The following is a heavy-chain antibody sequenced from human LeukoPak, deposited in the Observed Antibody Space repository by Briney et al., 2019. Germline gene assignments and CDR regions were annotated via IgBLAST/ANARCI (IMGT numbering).Heavy chain of an antibody. CDR2: ISANGRTP. CDR3: AKDLFGHGWGLYYFDY. Sequence: GGSLRLSCAASGFTLTSYAMSWVRQAPGKGLHWVSTISANGRTPYYADSVKGRFTISRDTSKNTLYLQLNTLGADDTAVYYCAKDLFGHGWGLYYFDYWGQGTLVTVSS. J-gene: IGHJ4*02. D-gene: IGHD3-10*02. CDR1: GFTLTSYA. V-gene: IGHV3-23*01.